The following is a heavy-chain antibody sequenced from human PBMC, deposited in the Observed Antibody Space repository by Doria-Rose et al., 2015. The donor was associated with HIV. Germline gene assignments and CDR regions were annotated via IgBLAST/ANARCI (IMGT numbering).Heavy chain of an antibody. D-gene: IGHD6-13*01. J-gene: IGHJ4*02. CDR2: IFSDDER. CDR1: GVSLSSPGMG. CDR3: ARIKSSRWYHKYYFDF. V-gene: IGHV2-26*01. Sequence: QVTLKESGPVLVKPTETLTLTCTVSGVSLSSPGMGVSWIRQTPGKALEWLSYIFSDDERSYLTSLKSRLTISRGTSKSQVVLTMTDMDPVDTATYYCARIKSSRWYHKYYFDFWGQGTLVIVSA.